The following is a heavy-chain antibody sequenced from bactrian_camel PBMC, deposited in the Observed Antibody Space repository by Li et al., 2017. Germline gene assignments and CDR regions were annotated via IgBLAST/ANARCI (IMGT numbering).Heavy chain of an antibody. CDR2: ISSGGGTT. CDR3: ATCEGWVLGH. V-gene: IGHV3S40*01. D-gene: IGHD1*01. J-gene: IGHJ4*01. Sequence: VQLVESGGGLVQPGGSLRLSCAASGFTFSSYGMTWVRQAPGKGLEWVSDISSGGGTTNYEDSVKGRFTISRDNAKNTLYLQMNSLKFEDTALYYCATCEGWVLGHCGQGTQVTVS. CDR1: GFTFSSYG.